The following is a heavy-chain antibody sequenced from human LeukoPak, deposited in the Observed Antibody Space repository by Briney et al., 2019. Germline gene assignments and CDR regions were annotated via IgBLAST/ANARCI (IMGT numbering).Heavy chain of an antibody. D-gene: IGHD4-17*01. Sequence: SETLSLTCSVSGGSISTYYWSWIRQPPGKGLEWIGCVSYSGTTKYSPSLKSRVTISVDTSKNQFSLKLTSVTAADTAVYYCARGNGDYVEYFQHWGQGTLVTVPS. CDR3: ARGNGDYVEYFQH. CDR2: VSYSGTT. V-gene: IGHV4-59*01. J-gene: IGHJ1*01. CDR1: GGSISTYY.